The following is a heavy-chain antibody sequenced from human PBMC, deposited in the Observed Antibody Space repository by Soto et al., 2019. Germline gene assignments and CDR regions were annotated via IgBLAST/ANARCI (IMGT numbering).Heavy chain of an antibody. V-gene: IGHV3-23*01. J-gene: IGHJ4*02. D-gene: IGHD6-19*01. CDR1: GFSFVNYA. CDR3: AKATTNGGWFNPFDS. Sequence: GGSLRLSCAASGFSFVNYAMNWVRQAPGKGLEWVSGLSGSGTSTYYADSVKGRFTISRDNSRDTLFLQMNSLAADDTAVYYCAKATTNGGWFNPFDSWGQGALVTVSS. CDR2: LSGSGTST.